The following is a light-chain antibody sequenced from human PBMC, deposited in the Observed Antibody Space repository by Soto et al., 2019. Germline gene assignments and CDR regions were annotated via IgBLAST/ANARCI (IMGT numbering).Light chain of an antibody. CDR1: QGISSW. Sequence: DLQMTQSPSSVSASVGDRVTITCRTSQGISSWLAWYQQKPGTAPNLLISAASSLPSGIPSRFSGSGSGTDFTLIISDLQPEDFATYYCQQAHSFPLTFGGGTKVEI. J-gene: IGKJ4*01. CDR3: QQAHSFPLT. V-gene: IGKV1-12*01. CDR2: AAS.